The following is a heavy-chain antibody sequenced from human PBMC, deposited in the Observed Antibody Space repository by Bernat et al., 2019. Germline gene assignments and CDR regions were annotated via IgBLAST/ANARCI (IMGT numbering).Heavy chain of an antibody. V-gene: IGHV4-39*02. J-gene: IGHJ3*02. CDR1: GGSISSSSYY. Sequence: QLQLQESGPGLVKPSETLSLTCTVSGGSISSSSYYCGWIRQPPGKGLEWIGSIYYSGSTYYNPSLKSRVTISVDMSKNNFCRKRSSLTAADTAVYYCASSYYYGSGSYLDIWGQGTMVTVSS. CDR2: IYYSGST. CDR3: ASSYYYGSGSYLDI. D-gene: IGHD3-10*01.